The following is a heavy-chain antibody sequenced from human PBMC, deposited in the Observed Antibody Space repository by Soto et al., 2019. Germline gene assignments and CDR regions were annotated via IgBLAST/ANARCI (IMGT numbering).Heavy chain of an antibody. CDR3: ARRSFTAADY. Sequence: SETLSLTCTVSGGSISSSSFYWDWIRQPPGKGLEWIGTIYYSGSTSYNPSLKSRVTISIDSSKNQFSLKLSSVTAADTAVYYCARRSFTAADYWGQGTLVT. D-gene: IGHD6-13*01. CDR2: IYYSGST. V-gene: IGHV4-39*01. CDR1: GGSISSSSFY. J-gene: IGHJ4*02.